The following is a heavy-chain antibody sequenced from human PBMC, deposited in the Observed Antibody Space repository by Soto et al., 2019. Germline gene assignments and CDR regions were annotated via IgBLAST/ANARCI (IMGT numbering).Heavy chain of an antibody. CDR2: INTYNGNT. J-gene: IGHJ6*02. Sequence: QVQRVQSGAEVKNPVASVKVSCKASGYTFTRYGIGWARQAPGQGLEWMGWINTYNGNTNYAQNVQGRVTLTTDTSTSTAYMELRSLRSNDTAIYYCAMVDVYVTPSPQDVWGQGTTVIVSS. CDR1: GYTFTRYG. CDR3: AMVDVYVTPSPQDV. V-gene: IGHV1-18*01. D-gene: IGHD3-16*01.